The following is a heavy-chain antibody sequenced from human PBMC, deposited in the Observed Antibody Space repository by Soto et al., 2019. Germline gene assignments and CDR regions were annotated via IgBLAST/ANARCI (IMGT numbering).Heavy chain of an antibody. CDR1: GGSISSSSYY. CDR2: IYYSGST. J-gene: IGHJ5*02. Sequence: QLHLQESGPGLVKPSETLSLTCTVSGGSISSSSYYWGWIRQPPGKGLEWIGSIYYSGSTYYNPSPKSRVTISVDTSKTQCSLKLSSVTAADTAVYYCARGTVTTGWFDPWGQGTLVTVSS. CDR3: ARGTVTTGWFDP. V-gene: IGHV4-39*01. D-gene: IGHD4-17*01.